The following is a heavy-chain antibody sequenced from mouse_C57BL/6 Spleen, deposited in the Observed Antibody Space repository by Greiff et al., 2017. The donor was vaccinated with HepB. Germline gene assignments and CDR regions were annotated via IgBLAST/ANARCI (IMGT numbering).Heavy chain of an antibody. CDR2: IDPSDSYT. Sequence: VQLQQPGAELVMPGASVKLSCKASGYTFTSYWMHWVKQRPGQGLEWIGEIDPSDSYTNYNQKFKGKSTLTVDKSSSTAYMQLSSLTSEDSAVYYCARRGDDYSYYFDYWGQGTTLTVSS. CDR1: GYTFTSYW. CDR3: ARRGDDYSYYFDY. V-gene: IGHV1-69*01. D-gene: IGHD2-4*01. J-gene: IGHJ2*01.